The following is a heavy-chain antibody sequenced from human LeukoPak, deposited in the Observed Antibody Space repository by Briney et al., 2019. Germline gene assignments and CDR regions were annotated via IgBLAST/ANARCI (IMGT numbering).Heavy chain of an antibody. J-gene: IGHJ4*02. Sequence: GSLRLSCAASGFTFSNAWMSWVRQAPGKGLEWVGRIKSKTDGGTTDYAAPVKGRFTISRDDSKNTLYLQMNSLKTEDTAVYYCTTGLILWWRSFFDYWGQGTLVTVSS. CDR3: TTGLILWWRSFFDY. D-gene: IGHD2-21*01. V-gene: IGHV3-15*01. CDR2: IKSKTDGGTT. CDR1: GFTFSNAW.